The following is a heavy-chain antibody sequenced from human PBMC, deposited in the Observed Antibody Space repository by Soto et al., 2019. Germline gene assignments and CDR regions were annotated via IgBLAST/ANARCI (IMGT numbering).Heavy chain of an antibody. J-gene: IGHJ4*02. V-gene: IGHV3-23*01. CDR1: EFSFSTYA. CDR2: ISGSGGST. CDR3: ANPGTWPPRRFDY. Sequence: VQLLESGGGLVQPGGSLRLSCAASEFSFSTYAMSWVRQAPGKGLEWVSAISGSGGSTYYADSVKGRFTISRDNPKNTMYLQMNSLRAEDTAVYYCANPGTWPPRRFDYWGQGTLVTVSS. D-gene: IGHD1-1*01.